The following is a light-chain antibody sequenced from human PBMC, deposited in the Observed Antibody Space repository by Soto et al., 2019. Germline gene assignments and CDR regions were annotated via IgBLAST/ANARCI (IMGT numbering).Light chain of an antibody. J-gene: IGKJ4*01. CDR1: QSISSW. V-gene: IGKV1-39*01. CDR2: VES. Sequence: DIQMTQSPSTLSASVGDRFTITCLASQSISSWLAWYQQKPGKAPKLLISVESNLQSGVPSRFSGRGSGTEFTLTISSLQPEDFATYYCQQSYTTPLTFGGGTKVDIK. CDR3: QQSYTTPLT.